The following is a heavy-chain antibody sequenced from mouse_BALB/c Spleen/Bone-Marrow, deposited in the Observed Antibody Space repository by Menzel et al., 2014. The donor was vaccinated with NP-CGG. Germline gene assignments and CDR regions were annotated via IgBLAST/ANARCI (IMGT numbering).Heavy chain of an antibody. V-gene: IGHV5-4*02. CDR3: AREVAMDY. J-gene: IGHJ4*01. CDR2: ISDGGSYT. CDR1: GFTFSDYY. Sequence: HLVESGGGLVKPGGSLKLSCAASGFTFSDYYMYWVRQTPEKRLEWVATISDGGSYTYYPDSVKGRFTISRDNAKNNLYLQMSSLKSEDTAMYYCAREVAMDYWGQGPSVSVSS.